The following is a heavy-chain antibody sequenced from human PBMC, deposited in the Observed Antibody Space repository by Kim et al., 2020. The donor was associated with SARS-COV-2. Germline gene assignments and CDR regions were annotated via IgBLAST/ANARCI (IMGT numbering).Heavy chain of an antibody. V-gene: IGHV1-3*01. J-gene: IGHJ4*02. D-gene: IGHD3-10*01. CDR2: INAGNGNT. CDR1: GFTFSDYA. CDR3: ARERFGGSFDY. Sequence: ASVKVSCKASGFTFSDYAMYWVRQAPGQRLEWMGWINAGNGNTRYSQKLQGRVTITWDTSASTAYMDLTSLRFEDTAVYYCARERFGGSFDYWGQGTLVT.